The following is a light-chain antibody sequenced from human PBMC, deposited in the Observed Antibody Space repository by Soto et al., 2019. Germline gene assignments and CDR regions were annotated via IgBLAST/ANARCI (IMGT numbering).Light chain of an antibody. Sequence: QSALTQPRSVSGSPGQSVTISCTGTSSDVGGNNYVSWYQQHPDKAPKLIIYDVDKRPSGVPDRFSASKSDNTASLTISGLQAEDEADYYCCSYTGSYIWVFGGGTKVTVL. J-gene: IGLJ2*01. CDR1: SSDVGGNNY. CDR2: DVD. V-gene: IGLV2-11*01. CDR3: CSYTGSYIWV.